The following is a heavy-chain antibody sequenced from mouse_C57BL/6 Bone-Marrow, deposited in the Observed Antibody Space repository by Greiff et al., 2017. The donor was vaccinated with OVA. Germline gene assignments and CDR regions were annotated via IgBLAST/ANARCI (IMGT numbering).Heavy chain of an antibody. V-gene: IGHV1-55*01. CDR3: ARGYDGYPSWFAY. Sequence: QVQLQQSGAELVKPGASVKMSCKASGYTFTSYWITWVKQRPGQGLEWIGDLYPGSGSTNYNEKFKSKATLTVDTSSSTAYMQLSSLTSEDSAVYYCARGYDGYPSWFAYWGQGTLVTVSA. D-gene: IGHD2-2*01. CDR2: LYPGSGST. J-gene: IGHJ3*01. CDR1: GYTFTSYW.